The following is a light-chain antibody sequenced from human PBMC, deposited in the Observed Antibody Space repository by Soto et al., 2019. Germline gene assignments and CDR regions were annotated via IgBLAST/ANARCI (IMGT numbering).Light chain of an antibody. CDR2: CAY. CDR1: QSVSNN. J-gene: IGKJ1*01. Sequence: DMVMTQSPASLSASPGERTTLSCRASQSVSNNLAWWQQQTPHEPTLLLYCAYSRGTGSAATCSSSGGGTAFTLTIISRQYQEYVVDYYQHHSYKTPRTFGQGTKVDIK. V-gene: IGKV3-15*01. CDR3: QHHSYKTPRT.